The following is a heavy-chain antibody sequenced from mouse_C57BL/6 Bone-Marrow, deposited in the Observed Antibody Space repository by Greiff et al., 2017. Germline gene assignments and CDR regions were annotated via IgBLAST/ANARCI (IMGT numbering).Heavy chain of an antibody. Sequence: VQLQQPGAELVMPGASVTLSCKASGYTFPSYWMHWVKQRPGQGLEWIGEIDPSDSYTNFNQKFKGKSTLTVDKSSSPAYLQLSSLTSADSAVFDCARESGSPYAMDYWGQGTTVTVSS. J-gene: IGHJ4*01. CDR3: ARESGSPYAMDY. CDR1: GYTFPSYW. CDR2: IDPSDSYT. V-gene: IGHV1-69*01. D-gene: IGHD1-1*01.